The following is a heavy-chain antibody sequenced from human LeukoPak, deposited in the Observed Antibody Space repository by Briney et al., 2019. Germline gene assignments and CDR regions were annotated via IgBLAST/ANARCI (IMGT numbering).Heavy chain of an antibody. V-gene: IGHV5-10-1*01. J-gene: IGHJ4*02. D-gene: IGHD3-9*01. CDR1: GSSFTSYW. CDR3: ARQHPLTGYYWVY. Sequence: ISXXGSGSSFTSYWISWVRQLPGKGLEWMGRIDPSDSYTNYSPSFQGHVTISADKSISTAYLQWSSLKASDTAMYYCARQHPLTGYYWVYWGQGTLVTVSS. CDR2: IDPSDSYT.